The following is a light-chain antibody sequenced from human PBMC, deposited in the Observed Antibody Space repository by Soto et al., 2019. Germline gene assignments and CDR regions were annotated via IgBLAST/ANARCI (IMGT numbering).Light chain of an antibody. CDR2: KAS. Sequence: DIQMTQSPSTLSASVGDRVTITCRASQSISSWLAWYQQKPGKAPKLLVYKASSLESGVPSRFGGSGSGTEFTLTISSLQPDDFATYYCQQYNRFSLTFGGGTKVEIK. V-gene: IGKV1-5*03. J-gene: IGKJ4*01. CDR1: QSISSW. CDR3: QQYNRFSLT.